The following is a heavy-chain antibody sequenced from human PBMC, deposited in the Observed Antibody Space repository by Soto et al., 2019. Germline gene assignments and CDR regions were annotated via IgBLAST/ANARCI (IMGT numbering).Heavy chain of an antibody. V-gene: IGHV3-49*03. J-gene: IGHJ6*02. CDR1: GFTFGDYA. CDR3: TSVGRAAPYRGEGSPDV. Sequence: GSLRLSCTASGFTFGDYAMSWFRQAPGKGLEWVGFIRSKAYGGTTEYAASVKGRFTISRDDSKSIAYLQMNSLKTEDTAVYYCTSVGRAAPYRGEGSPDVWGQGTTVTVSS. CDR2: IRSKAYGGTT. D-gene: IGHD3-10*01.